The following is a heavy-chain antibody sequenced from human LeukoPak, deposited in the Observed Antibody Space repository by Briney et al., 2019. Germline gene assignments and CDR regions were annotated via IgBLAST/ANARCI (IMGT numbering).Heavy chain of an antibody. CDR2: ISDYNGNT. CDR3: ARVGAVAGRDWFDP. Sequence: ASVKDSCKASGYTFTSYGISWVRQAPGQGLEGMGWISDYNGNTNYAQKLQGRVTMTTDTSTSTAYMELRSLRSDDTAVYYCARVGAVAGRDWFDPWGQGTLVTVSS. D-gene: IGHD6-19*01. J-gene: IGHJ5*02. CDR1: GYTFTSYG. V-gene: IGHV1-18*01.